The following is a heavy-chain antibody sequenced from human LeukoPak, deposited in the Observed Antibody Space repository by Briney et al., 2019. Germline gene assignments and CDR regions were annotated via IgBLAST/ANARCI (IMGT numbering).Heavy chain of an antibody. V-gene: IGHV1-18*01. CDR2: ISAYNGNT. CDR1: GSTFTTYG. J-gene: IGHJ4*02. D-gene: IGHD5-18*01. CDR3: ARDIGTAMPPEGVRFDY. Sequence: GASVKVSYKASGSTFTTYGISWVRQAPGQGLEWMGWISAYNGNTNYAQTLQRRVTITADKSTSTAYMELSSLRSEDTAVYYCARDIGTAMPPEGVRFDYWGQGTLVTVSS.